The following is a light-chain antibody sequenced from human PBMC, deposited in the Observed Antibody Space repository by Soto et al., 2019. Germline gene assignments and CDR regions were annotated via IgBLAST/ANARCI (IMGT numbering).Light chain of an antibody. CDR2: AAS. J-gene: IGKJ3*01. Sequence: DIQMTQSPTSLSASVGDTVTITCRASQDIRNFVAWYQQKPGKAPKLLIYAASTLQSGVPSRFSGSGSGTDFTLTINSLQPEDVATYSCQKYSSVPVFGPGTKVQI. CDR1: QDIRNF. CDR3: QKYSSVPV. V-gene: IGKV1-27*01.